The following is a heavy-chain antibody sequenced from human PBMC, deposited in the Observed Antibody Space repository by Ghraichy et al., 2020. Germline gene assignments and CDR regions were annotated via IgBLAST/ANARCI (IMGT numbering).Heavy chain of an antibody. J-gene: IGHJ4*02. D-gene: IGHD1-26*01. CDR1: GGSFSGYY. CDR2: INHSGST. Sequence: SETLSLTCAVYGGSFSGYYWSWIRQPPGKGLEWIGEINHSGSTNYNPSLKSRVTISVDTSKNQFSLKLSSVTAADTAVYYCARRVVGPKQEFDYWGQGTLVTVSS. CDR3: ARRVVGPKQEFDY. V-gene: IGHV4-34*01.